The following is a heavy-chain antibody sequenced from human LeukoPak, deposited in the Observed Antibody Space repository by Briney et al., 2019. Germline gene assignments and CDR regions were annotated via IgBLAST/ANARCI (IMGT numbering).Heavy chain of an antibody. J-gene: IGHJ4*02. Sequence: ASVKVSCKASGYTLTSYYLHWVRQAPGQGLEWMAIINPSGGSTSHAQKFQGRVTMTRDTSASTVYMELSSLRSEDTAVYYCARGWRRDKVGAFFDYWGQGTLVTVSS. V-gene: IGHV1-46*01. CDR1: GYTLTSYY. D-gene: IGHD1-26*01. CDR3: ARGWRRDKVGAFFDY. CDR2: INPSGGST.